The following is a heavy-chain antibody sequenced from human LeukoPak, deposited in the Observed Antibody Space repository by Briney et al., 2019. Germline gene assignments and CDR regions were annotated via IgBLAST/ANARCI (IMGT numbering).Heavy chain of an antibody. Sequence: ASVKVSCTASGYTFTGYYMHWVRQAPGQGLEWMGWINPNSGGTNYEQKFQGRVTMTRDTSISTAYMELSRLRSDDTAVYYCARDSSPYCTNGVCFYSFDYWGQGTLVTVSS. D-gene: IGHD2-8*01. CDR2: INPNSGGT. CDR1: GYTFTGYY. V-gene: IGHV1-2*02. J-gene: IGHJ4*02. CDR3: ARDSSPYCTNGVCFYSFDY.